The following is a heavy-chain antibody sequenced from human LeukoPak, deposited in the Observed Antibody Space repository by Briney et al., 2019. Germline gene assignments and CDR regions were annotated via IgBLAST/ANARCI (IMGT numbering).Heavy chain of an antibody. CDR3: ARATQRYCSGTTCFPYWFDT. Sequence: SGTLSLTCTVSGGSMTHYFWNWIRQPPGKGLVWIGYTHTSGSPDYSRSLKSRVTISLDTSRNQFSLMLSSVTAADTAVYFCARATQRYCSGTTCFPYWFDTWGQGTLATVSS. J-gene: IGHJ5*02. CDR1: GGSMTHYF. D-gene: IGHD2-2*01. CDR2: THTSGSP. V-gene: IGHV4-4*09.